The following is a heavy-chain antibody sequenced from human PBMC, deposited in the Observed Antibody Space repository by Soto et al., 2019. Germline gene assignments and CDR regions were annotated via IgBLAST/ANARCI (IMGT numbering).Heavy chain of an antibody. CDR3: ARDQGIAAAGRYYYYYGMDV. J-gene: IGHJ6*02. Sequence: QVQLVQSGAEVKKPGSSVKVSCKASGGTFSSYAISWVRQAPGQGLEWMGGIIPIFGTANYAQKFQGRVTITADKATSTAYMELSSLRSEDTAVYYCARDQGIAAAGRYYYYYGMDVWGQGTTVTVSS. CDR2: IIPIFGTA. CDR1: GGTFSSYA. D-gene: IGHD6-13*01. V-gene: IGHV1-69*06.